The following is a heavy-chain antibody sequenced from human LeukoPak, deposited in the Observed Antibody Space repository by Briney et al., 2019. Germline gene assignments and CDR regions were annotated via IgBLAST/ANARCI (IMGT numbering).Heavy chain of an antibody. V-gene: IGHV3-7*01. Sequence: HPGGSLRLSCAASGFSFSNYWMSWVRQAPGKGLEWVANIKKDGSEKYYVDSVKGRFTISRDNAKNSLYLQMNSLRAEDTAVYYCARGLAAPAYYYYYMDVWGKGTTVTVSS. CDR3: ARGLAAPAYYYYYMDV. CDR2: IKKDGSEK. J-gene: IGHJ6*03. D-gene: IGHD6-6*01. CDR1: GFSFSNYW.